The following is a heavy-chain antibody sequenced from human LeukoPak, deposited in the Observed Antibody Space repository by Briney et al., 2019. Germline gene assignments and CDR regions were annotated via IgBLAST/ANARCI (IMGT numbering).Heavy chain of an antibody. D-gene: IGHD6-19*01. CDR1: GFTFSSYS. Sequence: GGSLRLSCAASGFTFSSYSMNWVRQAPGKGLEWVSSISSSSSYIYYADSVKGRFTISRDNAKNSLYLQMNSLRADDTAVYHCARGGWHYVFNYWGQGTLVTVSS. CDR3: ARGGWHYVFNY. V-gene: IGHV3-21*01. J-gene: IGHJ4*02. CDR2: ISSSSSYI.